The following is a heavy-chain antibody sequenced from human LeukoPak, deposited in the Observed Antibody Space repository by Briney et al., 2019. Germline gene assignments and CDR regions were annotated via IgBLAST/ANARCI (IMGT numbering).Heavy chain of an antibody. Sequence: GASVTVSCTVSGYTLTELSMHWVRQAPGKGLEWMGGFDPEDGETIYAQKFQGRVTMTEDTSTDTAYMELSSLRSEDTAVYYCATGGIGYYDSTWFDPWGQGTLVTVSS. CDR1: GYTLTELS. J-gene: IGHJ5*02. V-gene: IGHV1-24*01. CDR2: FDPEDGET. D-gene: IGHD3-22*01. CDR3: ATGGIGYYDSTWFDP.